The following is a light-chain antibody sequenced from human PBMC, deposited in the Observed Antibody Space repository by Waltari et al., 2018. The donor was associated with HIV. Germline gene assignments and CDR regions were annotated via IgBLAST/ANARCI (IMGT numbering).Light chain of an antibody. Sequence: QSALTQHASVSGSPGQSITISCTGTSSDMAGYNYVSWYQQHPGKAPKLMIYDVSKRSSGLSNRFAASKSSNTASLTISGREAEDEADYYGSSHTRRSTKVFGGGTKLTVL. CDR3: SSHTRRSTKV. CDR1: SSDMAGYNY. V-gene: IGLV2-14*03. J-gene: IGLJ2*01. CDR2: DVS.